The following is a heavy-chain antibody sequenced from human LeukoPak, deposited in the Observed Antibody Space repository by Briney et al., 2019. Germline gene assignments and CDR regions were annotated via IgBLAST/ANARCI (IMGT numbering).Heavy chain of an antibody. CDR1: GGSFSGYY. CDR3: ARGTAGADTNWFDP. Sequence: SETLSLTCAVYGGSFSGYYWNWIRQPPGKGLEWIGEINHSGSTYYNPSLKSRVTISVDRSKNQFSLKLSSVTAADTAVYYCARGTAGADTNWFDPWGQGTLVTVSS. J-gene: IGHJ5*02. D-gene: IGHD5-18*01. V-gene: IGHV4-34*01. CDR2: INHSGST.